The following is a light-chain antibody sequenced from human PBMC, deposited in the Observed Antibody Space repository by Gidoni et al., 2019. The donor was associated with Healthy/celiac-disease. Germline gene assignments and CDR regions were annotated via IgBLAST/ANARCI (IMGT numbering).Light chain of an antibody. CDR1: QGISSY. CDR3: QQLNSYPPAWT. CDR2: AAS. J-gene: IGKJ1*01. Sequence: IQLTQSPSSLSASVGARVTITCRASQGISSYFAWYQQKPGKAPKRLIYAASTLQSGVPSRFGGSGSGTDFTLTISSLQPEDFATYYSQQLNSYPPAWTFGQGTKVEIK. V-gene: IGKV1-9*01.